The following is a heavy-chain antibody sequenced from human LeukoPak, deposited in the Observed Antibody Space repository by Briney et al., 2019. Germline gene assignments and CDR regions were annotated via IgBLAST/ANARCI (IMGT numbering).Heavy chain of an antibody. CDR3: AKEAVNYYDSSGYFDDAFDI. CDR2: ISYDESNK. CDR1: GFTFSSYG. V-gene: IGHV3-30*18. J-gene: IGHJ3*02. D-gene: IGHD3-22*01. Sequence: AGSLTLSCAASGFTFSSYGMHWVRQAPGKGLEWVAVISYDESNKYYADYVKGRFTISRDNSKNTLYLQMTSLRAEDTAVYYCAKEAVNYYDSSGYFDDAFDIWGQGTMVTVSS.